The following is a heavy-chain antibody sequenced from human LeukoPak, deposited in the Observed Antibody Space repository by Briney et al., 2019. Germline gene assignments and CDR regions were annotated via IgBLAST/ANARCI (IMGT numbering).Heavy chain of an antibody. CDR3: ARAGAILSDGEGWFDP. CDR2: ISSSSSYI. Sequence: GGSLRLSCAASGFTVSSNYMNWVRQAPGKGLEWVSSISSSSSYIYYADSVKGRFTISRDDAKNSLYLQMNSLRAEDTAVYYCARAGAILSDGEGWFDPWGQGTLVTVSS. CDR1: GFTVSSNY. V-gene: IGHV3-21*01. J-gene: IGHJ5*02. D-gene: IGHD2-21*01.